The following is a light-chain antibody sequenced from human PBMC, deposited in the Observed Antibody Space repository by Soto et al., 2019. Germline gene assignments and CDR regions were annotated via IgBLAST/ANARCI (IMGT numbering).Light chain of an antibody. V-gene: IGKV3-20*01. J-gene: IGKJ3*01. Sequence: ELVLTQSPGTLSLSPGEGATLSCRASQSISSTYLAWYQQKPGQAPRLLIYATSTRATDIPDRFSGSGFRTDFTLTVSRLEPDDFAVYYCQQYGSFTFGPGTKVDF. CDR2: ATS. CDR3: QQYGSFT. CDR1: QSISSTY.